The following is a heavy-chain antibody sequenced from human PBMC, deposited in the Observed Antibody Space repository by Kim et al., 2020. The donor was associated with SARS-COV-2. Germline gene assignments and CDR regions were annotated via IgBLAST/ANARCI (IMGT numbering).Heavy chain of an antibody. D-gene: IGHD4-4*01. CDR3: ARGRGGLVTTSWVLDY. J-gene: IGHJ4*02. Sequence: GRFTVSRDNAKNSLYLQMNSLRAEDTAVYYCARGRGGLVTTSWVLDYWGQGTLVTVSS. V-gene: IGHV3-11*05.